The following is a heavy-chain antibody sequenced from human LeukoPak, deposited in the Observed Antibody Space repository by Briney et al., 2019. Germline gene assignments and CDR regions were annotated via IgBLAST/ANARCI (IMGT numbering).Heavy chain of an antibody. J-gene: IGHJ4*02. V-gene: IGHV1-18*01. D-gene: IGHD1/OR15-1a*01. CDR2: ISAYNGNT. CDR3: ARVGTGTTIFDY. Sequence: ASVKVSCKASGYTFTSYGIGWVRQAPGQGLEWMGWISAYNGNTNYAQNLQGRVTMTTDTSTSTAYMELRSLRSDDTAVYYCARVGTGTTIFDYWGQGTLVTVSS. CDR1: GYTFTSYG.